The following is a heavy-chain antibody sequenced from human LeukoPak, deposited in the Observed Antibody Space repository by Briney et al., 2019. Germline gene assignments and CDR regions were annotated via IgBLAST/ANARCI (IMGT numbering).Heavy chain of an antibody. D-gene: IGHD6-13*01. CDR1: GYTFTSYG. CDR2: ISAYNGNT. CDR3: ARAGSSWAIFDY. V-gene: IGHV1-18*01. Sequence: ASVKVSCKASGYTFTSYGISWVRQAPGQGLEWMGWISAYNGNTNYAQKLQGRVTMTTDTSTSTAYVELRSLRSDDTAVYYCARAGSSWAIFDYWGQGTLVTVSS. J-gene: IGHJ4*02.